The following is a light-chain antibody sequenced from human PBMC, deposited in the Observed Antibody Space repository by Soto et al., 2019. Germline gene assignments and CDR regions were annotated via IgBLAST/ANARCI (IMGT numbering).Light chain of an antibody. V-gene: IGLV3-25*03. J-gene: IGLJ2*01. CDR1: ALPKQY. CDR3: QSADSSGTYVV. CDR2: KDS. Sequence: SYELTQPPSVSVSPGQTARITCSGDALPKQYAYGYQQKPGQAPVLVIYKDSERPSGIPERFSDSSSGTTVTLTISGVQSEDEADYYCQSADSSGTYVVFGGGTKLTVL.